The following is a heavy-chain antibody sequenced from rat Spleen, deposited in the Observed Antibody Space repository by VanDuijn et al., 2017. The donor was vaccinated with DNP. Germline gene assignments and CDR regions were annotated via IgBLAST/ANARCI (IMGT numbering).Heavy chain of an antibody. CDR3: ARRSFDY. J-gene: IGHJ1*01. V-gene: IGHV3-3*01. D-gene: IGHD1-11*01. Sequence: EVQLQESGPGLVKPSQSLSLTCSVTGYSITISYRWNWIRKFPGNKLEWMGSVNSAGTTNYNPSLKSRISITRDTSKNQFFLQLNSVTTEDTGTYYCARRSFDYWGPGTMITVSS. CDR2: VNSAGTT. CDR1: GYSITISYR.